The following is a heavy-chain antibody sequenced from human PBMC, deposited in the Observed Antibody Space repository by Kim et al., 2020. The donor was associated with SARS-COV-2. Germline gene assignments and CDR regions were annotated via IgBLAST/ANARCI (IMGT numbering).Heavy chain of an antibody. D-gene: IGHD5-12*01. CDR3: ARDAASLYSGYLDY. J-gene: IGHJ4*02. V-gene: IGHV4-4*07. Sequence: PPPQGRVTMSVDTSKNQFSLKLSTVTAADTAVYYCARDAASLYSGYLDYWGQGTLVTVSS.